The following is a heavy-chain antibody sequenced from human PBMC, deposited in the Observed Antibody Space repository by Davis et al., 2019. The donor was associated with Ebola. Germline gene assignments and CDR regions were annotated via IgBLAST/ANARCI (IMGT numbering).Heavy chain of an antibody. D-gene: IGHD6-19*01. CDR1: GFTFSSYA. J-gene: IGHJ6*02. V-gene: IGHV3-23*01. CDR2: ISGSGGST. CDR3: AKEEWGVAGTNYYYYGMDV. Sequence: GESLKTPCAASGFTFSSYAMSWVRQAPGKGLEWVSAISGSGGSTYYADSVKGRFTISRDNSKNTLYLQMNSLRAEDTAVYYCAKEEWGVAGTNYYYYGMDVWGQGTTVTVSS.